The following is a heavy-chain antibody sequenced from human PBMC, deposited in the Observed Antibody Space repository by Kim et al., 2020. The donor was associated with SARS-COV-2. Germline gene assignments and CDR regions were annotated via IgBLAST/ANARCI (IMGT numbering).Heavy chain of an antibody. CDR1: GFTFSNYI. CDR3: VTATASGTYWYFHH. CDR2: ISGGSVYK. D-gene: IGHD5-18*01. V-gene: IGHV3-21*01. J-gene: IGHJ2*01. Sequence: GGSLRLSCSASGFTFSNYIMSWVRQAPGEGLAWVSSISGGSVYKYYPDSVKGRFTVSRDDAKNSLYLEMNSLTAEDTALYYCVTATASGTYWYFHHWGR.